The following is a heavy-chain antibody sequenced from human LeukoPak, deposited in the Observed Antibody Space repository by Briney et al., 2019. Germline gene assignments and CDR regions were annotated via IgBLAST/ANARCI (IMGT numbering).Heavy chain of an antibody. CDR3: ARMVVATISWFDP. V-gene: IGHV4-59*11. J-gene: IGHJ5*02. CDR2: IYYSGST. D-gene: IGHD2-15*01. Sequence: SETLSLTCTVSGGSISSHYWSWIRQPPGKGLEWIGYIYYSGSTNYNPSLKSRGTISVDTSKNQFSLKLSSVTAADTAVYYCARMVVATISWFDPWGQGTLVTVFS. CDR1: GGSISSHY.